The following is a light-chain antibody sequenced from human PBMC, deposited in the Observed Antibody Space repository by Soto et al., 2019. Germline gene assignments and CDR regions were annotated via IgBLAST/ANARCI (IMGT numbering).Light chain of an antibody. CDR2: AAS. Sequence: DIQMTHSPSSLSASVGDRVTITFRASQSISSYLNWYQQKPGKAPKLLIYAASSLQSGVPSRFSGSGSGTDFTLTISSLQPEDFATYYCQQSYSTPPWTFGQGTKVDIK. V-gene: IGKV1-39*01. CDR3: QQSYSTPPWT. CDR1: QSISSY. J-gene: IGKJ1*01.